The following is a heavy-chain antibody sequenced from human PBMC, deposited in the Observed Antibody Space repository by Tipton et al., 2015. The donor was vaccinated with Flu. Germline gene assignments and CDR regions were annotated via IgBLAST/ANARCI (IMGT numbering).Heavy chain of an antibody. J-gene: IGHJ4*01. CDR3: ARLPRHYGDYPLDY. CDR1: GEALGTHY. Sequence: GEALGTHYWTWFRQPDGERLEWIGRIFATGTAIYNPSLRSRVTMSVDTSKTQFSLNLTSVTAADTAVYYCARLPRHYGDYPLDYWGPGIMVTVSS. V-gene: IGHV4-4*07. D-gene: IGHD4-17*01. CDR2: IFATGTA.